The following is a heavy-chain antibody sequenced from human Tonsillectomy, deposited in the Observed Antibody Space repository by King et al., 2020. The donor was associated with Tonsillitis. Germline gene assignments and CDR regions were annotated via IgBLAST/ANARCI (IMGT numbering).Heavy chain of an antibody. CDR3: ARYYGSGTYLDY. J-gene: IGHJ4*02. CDR1: GFTFSSDE. Sequence: VQLVESGGGLVQPGGSLRLSCAASGFTFSSDEMNWVRQAPGEWLECVSYISRYGSAIFYAESVKGRFTISRDNAKNSLYLQMNSLRAADTALYYCARYYGSGTYLDYWGQGTLVTVSS. CDR2: ISRYGSAI. D-gene: IGHD3-10*01. V-gene: IGHV3-48*03.